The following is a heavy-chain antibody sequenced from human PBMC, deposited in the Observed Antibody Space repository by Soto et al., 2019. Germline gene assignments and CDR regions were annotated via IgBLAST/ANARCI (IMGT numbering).Heavy chain of an antibody. D-gene: IGHD1-26*01. CDR3: ARDALVGATRPNWFDP. J-gene: IGHJ5*02. V-gene: IGHV3-7*01. Sequence: WVRQAAGKGLEGGANIKQDGSEKYYVDSVKGRFTISRDNAKNSLYLHMNSLRAEDTAVYYCARDALVGATRPNWFDPWGQGTLVTVSS. CDR2: IKQDGSEK.